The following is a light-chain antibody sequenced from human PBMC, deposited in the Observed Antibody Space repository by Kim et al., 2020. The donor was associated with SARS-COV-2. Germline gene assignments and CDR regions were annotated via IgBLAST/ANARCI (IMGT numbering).Light chain of an antibody. J-gene: IGKJ1*01. CDR2: GAS. CDR3: QQYENSPWT. Sequence: PGKSTPLACGGSQSVSSMCLAWYQQKPGRAPRRLIYGASSRATGIPDRFSGSGSGTDFTLTISRLEPEDCAVYYCQQYENSPWTFGQGTQVDIK. V-gene: IGKV3-20*01. CDR1: QSVSSMC.